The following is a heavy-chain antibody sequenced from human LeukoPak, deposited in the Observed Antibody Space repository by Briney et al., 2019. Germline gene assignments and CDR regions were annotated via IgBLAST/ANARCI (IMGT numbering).Heavy chain of an antibody. J-gene: IGHJ6*03. CDR2: IIPIFGTA. CDR3: ARDWRSSSWYRDYYYYYMDV. D-gene: IGHD6-13*01. CDR1: GGTFSSYA. Sequence: ASVKVSCKASGGTFSSYAISWVRQAPGQGLEWMGGIIPIFGTAKYAQKFQGRVTITADESTSTAYMELSSLRSEDTAVYYCARDWRSSSWYRDYYYYYMDVWGKGTTVTVSS. V-gene: IGHV1-69*13.